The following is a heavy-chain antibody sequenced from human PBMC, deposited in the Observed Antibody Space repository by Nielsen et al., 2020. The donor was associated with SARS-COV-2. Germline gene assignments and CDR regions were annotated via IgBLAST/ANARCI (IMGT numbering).Heavy chain of an antibody. J-gene: IGHJ3*02. CDR3: AREGVHYYDSRDAVDI. V-gene: IGHV4-34*01. D-gene: IGHD3-22*01. CDR1: GGSFSGYY. Sequence: SETLSLTCAVYGGSFSGYYWSWIRQPPGKGLEWIGEINHSGSTNYNPSLKSRVTISVDTSKNQFSLKLSSVTTADTAVYYCAREGVHYYDSRDAVDIWGQGTMVTVSS. CDR2: INHSGST.